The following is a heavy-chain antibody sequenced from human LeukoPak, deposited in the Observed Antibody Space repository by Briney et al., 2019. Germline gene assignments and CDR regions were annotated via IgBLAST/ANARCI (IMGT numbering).Heavy chain of an antibody. D-gene: IGHD6-19*01. Sequence: GGSLRLSCAASAFTFSDYYMSWVRQAPGQGMEWHSYISPSGSSIYYADCVKGRCTISSDNTKNSLYLQMNSLRVEDAAVYYCARRSGGLAVTGPFDYLGQGTLVTVSS. CDR3: ARRSGGLAVTGPFDY. J-gene: IGHJ4*02. CDR2: ISPSGSSI. CDR1: AFTFSDYY. V-gene: IGHV3-11*01.